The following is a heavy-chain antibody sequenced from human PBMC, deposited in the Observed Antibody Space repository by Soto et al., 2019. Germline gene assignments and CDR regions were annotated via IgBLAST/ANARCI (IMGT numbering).Heavy chain of an antibody. D-gene: IGHD3-3*01. CDR1: GGSISSYH. CDR2: IYYSGST. Sequence: PSETLSLTCTVSGGSISSYHWSWIRQPAGKGLEWIGYIYYSGSTNYNPSLKSRVTISIDTSRNQFSLELRSVTAADTAVYYCARDVGLQYDTGYSDFWTGKNNWFDPWGQGTLVTVSS. J-gene: IGHJ5*02. CDR3: ARDVGLQYDTGYSDFWTGKNNWFDP. V-gene: IGHV4-59*01.